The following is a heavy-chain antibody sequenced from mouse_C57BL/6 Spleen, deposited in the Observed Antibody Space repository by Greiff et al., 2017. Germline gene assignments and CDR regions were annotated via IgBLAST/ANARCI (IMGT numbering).Heavy chain of an antibody. Sequence: QVQLKESGPELVKPGASVKISCKASGYAFSSSWMNWVKQRPGKGLEWIGRIYPGDGDTNYNGKFKGKATLTADKSSSTAYMQLSSLTSEDSAVYFCARWGVDVGGAMDYWGQGTSVTVSS. CDR3: ARWGVDVGGAMDY. CDR2: IYPGDGDT. D-gene: IGHD1-1*01. J-gene: IGHJ4*01. V-gene: IGHV1-82*01. CDR1: GYAFSSSW.